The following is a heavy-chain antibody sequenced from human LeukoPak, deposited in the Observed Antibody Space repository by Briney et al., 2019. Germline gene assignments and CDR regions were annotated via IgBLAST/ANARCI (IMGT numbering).Heavy chain of an antibody. CDR3: ARARGYDVFDF. CDR1: GYTFTGYY. D-gene: IGHD3-10*01. CDR2: INTNSGAT. J-gene: IGHJ3*01. Sequence: ASVKLSCTASGYTFTGYYIHWVRQAPGQGLEWMGWINTNSGATNYAQKCQGRVTLTRDTAITTAYRDMSSRRSEDTACYYCARARGYDVFDFWGQGTMVTVSS. V-gene: IGHV1-2*02.